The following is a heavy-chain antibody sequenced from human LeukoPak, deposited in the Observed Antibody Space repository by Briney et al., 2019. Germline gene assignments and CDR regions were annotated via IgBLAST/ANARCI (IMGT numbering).Heavy chain of an antibody. CDR1: GYTFTGYY. CDR2: INPNSGGT. J-gene: IGHJ4*02. CDR3: ARVPYGGNSLVFDY. Sequence: ASVKVSCKAFGYTFTGYYMHWVRQAPGQGLEWMGWINPNSGGTNYAQKFQGRVTMTRDTSISTAYMELSRLRSDDTAVYYCARVPYGGNSLVFDYWGQGTLVTVSS. D-gene: IGHD4-23*01. V-gene: IGHV1-2*02.